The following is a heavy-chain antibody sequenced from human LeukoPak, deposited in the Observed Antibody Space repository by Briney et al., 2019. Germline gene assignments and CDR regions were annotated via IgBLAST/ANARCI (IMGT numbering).Heavy chain of an antibody. V-gene: IGHV1-69*04. CDR2: IIPILGIA. Sequence: ASVKVSCEASGGTFSSYAISWVRQAPGQGLEWMGRIIPILGIANYAQKFQGRVTITADKSTSTAYMELSSLRSEDTAVYYCAADPLYGMDVWGQGTTVTVSS. J-gene: IGHJ6*02. CDR3: AADPLYGMDV. CDR1: GGTFSSYA.